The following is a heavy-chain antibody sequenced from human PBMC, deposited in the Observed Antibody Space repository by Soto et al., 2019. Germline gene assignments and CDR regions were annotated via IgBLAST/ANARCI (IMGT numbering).Heavy chain of an antibody. CDR2: TYYRSKWYN. D-gene: IGHD1-26*01. J-gene: IGHJ6*02. CDR3: ARAEGWEGATGYYYYGMDV. CDR1: GDSVSSNSAA. V-gene: IGHV6-1*01. Sequence: PSQTLSLTCAISGDSVSSNSAAWNWIRQSPSRGLEWLGRTYYRSKWYNDYAVSVKSRITINPDTSKNQFSLQLNSVTPEDTAVYYCARAEGWEGATGYYYYGMDVWGQGTTVTVSS.